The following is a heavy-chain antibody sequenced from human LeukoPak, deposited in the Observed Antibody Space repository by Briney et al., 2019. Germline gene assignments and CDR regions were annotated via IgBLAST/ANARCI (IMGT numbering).Heavy chain of an antibody. CDR2: IFHSGST. Sequence: SETLSLTCTVSGYSIINDYYWGWIRQPPGKGLEWIGSIFHSGSTYSNPSLKSRVTISIDTSKNQFSLNLGSVTAADTAVYYCARDPSVLVVTNWFDPWGQGTLVTVSS. CDR3: ARDPSVLVVTNWFDP. CDR1: GYSIINDYY. D-gene: IGHD3-22*01. J-gene: IGHJ5*02. V-gene: IGHV4-38-2*02.